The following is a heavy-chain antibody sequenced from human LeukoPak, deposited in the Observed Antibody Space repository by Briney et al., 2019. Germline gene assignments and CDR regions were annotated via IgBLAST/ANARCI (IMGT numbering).Heavy chain of an antibody. Sequence: SETLSLTCTVSGGSISSYYWSWIRQPPGKGLEWIGRIYTSGSTNYNPSLKSRVTMSVDTSKNQFSLKLSSVTAADTAVYYCASMNSSGYSPFDYWGQGTLVTVSS. CDR3: ASMNSSGYSPFDY. CDR1: GGSISSYY. J-gene: IGHJ4*02. D-gene: IGHD3-22*01. V-gene: IGHV4-4*07. CDR2: IYTSGST.